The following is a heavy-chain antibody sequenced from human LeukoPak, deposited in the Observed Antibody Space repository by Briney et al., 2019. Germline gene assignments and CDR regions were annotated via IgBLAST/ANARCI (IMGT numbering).Heavy chain of an antibody. J-gene: IGHJ4*02. CDR1: GFTFNICN. CDR3: ARDGFDY. Sequence: HPGGSLRLSCVASGFTFNICNMHWVRQAPGKGLEWVAVISDDETKKFYADSVRGRFTISRDNSNITLYLQVNNLGPEDTAVYYCARDGFDYWGQGTLVTVSS. CDR2: ISDDETKK. V-gene: IGHV3-30-3*01.